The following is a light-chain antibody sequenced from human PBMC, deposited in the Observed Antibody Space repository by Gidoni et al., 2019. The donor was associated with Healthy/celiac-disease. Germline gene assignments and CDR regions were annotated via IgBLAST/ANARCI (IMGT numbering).Light chain of an antibody. CDR1: SSAVGGYNY. CDR3: SSYTSSSTLV. J-gene: IGLJ1*01. Sequence: QSALPQPASVSGSPGQSITISCTGTSSAVGGYNYVSWYQQHPGKAPKLMIYEVSNRPSGVSNRFSGSKAGNTASRTISGLQAEDEADYYCSSYTSSSTLVFGTGTKVTVL. CDR2: EVS. V-gene: IGLV2-14*01.